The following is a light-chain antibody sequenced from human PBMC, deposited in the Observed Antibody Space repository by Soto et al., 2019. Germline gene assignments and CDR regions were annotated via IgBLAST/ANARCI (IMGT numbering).Light chain of an antibody. CDR1: RSDVGAYNF. Sequence: QSALTQPASVSRSPGQSINISCTGTRSDVGAYNFVSSHQRHPCKAPKLMIYNVYDRPSGISYRFSGSKSGNTASLTISRLQGEDGADYYCSAYTFSRTYVVGTGTKVTV. V-gene: IGLV2-14*03. CDR2: NVY. J-gene: IGLJ1*01. CDR3: SAYTFSRTYV.